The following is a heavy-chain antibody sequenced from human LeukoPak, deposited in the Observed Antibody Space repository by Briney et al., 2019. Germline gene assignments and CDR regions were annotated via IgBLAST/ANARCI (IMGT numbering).Heavy chain of an antibody. Sequence: GGSLTLSCAASGFTFTTSWVHWFRQAPGKALVWVSRIESDGTSTTYADSVKGRFTISRDNAKNTLYLQMNSLRAEDTAVYYCARQQYSSTWYLEYWGEGTVVTVSS. J-gene: IGHJ4*02. CDR1: GFTFTTSW. V-gene: IGHV3-74*01. D-gene: IGHD6-13*01. CDR3: ARQQYSSTWYLEY. CDR2: IESDGTST.